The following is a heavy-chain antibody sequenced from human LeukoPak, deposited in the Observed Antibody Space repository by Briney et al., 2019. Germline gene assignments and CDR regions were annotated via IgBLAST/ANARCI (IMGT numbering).Heavy chain of an antibody. CDR3: ARVRKTYYYDSSGSGYYYYYYYMDV. D-gene: IGHD3-22*01. CDR1: GGSISSHY. CDR2: IYYSGST. Sequence: SETLSLTCTVSGGSISSHYWSWIRQPPGKGLEWIGYIYYSGSTNYNPSLKSRVTISVDTSKNQFSLKLSSVTAADTAVYYCARVRKTYYYDSSGSGYYYYYYYMDVWGKGTTVTVSS. J-gene: IGHJ6*03. V-gene: IGHV4-59*11.